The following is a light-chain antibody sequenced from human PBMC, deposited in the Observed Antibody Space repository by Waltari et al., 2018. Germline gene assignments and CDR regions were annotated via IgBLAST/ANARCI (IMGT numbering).Light chain of an antibody. CDR3: MQALQTPRT. CDR1: QSLLHSNGYNY. Sequence: DIVMTQSPLSLPVTPGEPASISCRFSQSLLHSNGYNYLDWYVQKPGQSPPLLIYLGSSRASGVPDRFSGSGSGTDCTLKIRRVEAEDVGVYHCMQALQTPRTFGQGTKLEIK. V-gene: IGKV2-28*01. CDR2: LGS. J-gene: IGKJ2*01.